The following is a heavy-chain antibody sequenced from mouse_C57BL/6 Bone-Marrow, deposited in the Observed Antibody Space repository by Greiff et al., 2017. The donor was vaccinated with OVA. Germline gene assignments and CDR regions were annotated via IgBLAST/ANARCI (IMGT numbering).Heavy chain of an antibody. CDR2: INPYNGGT. V-gene: IGHV1-19*01. CDR1: GYTFTDYY. D-gene: IGHD2-12*01. J-gene: IGHJ2*01. Sequence: VQLKESGPVLVKPGASVKMSCKASGYTFTDYYMNWVKQSHGKSLEWIGVINPYNGGTSYNQKFKGKATLTVDKSSSTAYMELNSLTSEDSAVYYCARLRYYFDYWGQGTTLTVSS. CDR3: ARLRYYFDY.